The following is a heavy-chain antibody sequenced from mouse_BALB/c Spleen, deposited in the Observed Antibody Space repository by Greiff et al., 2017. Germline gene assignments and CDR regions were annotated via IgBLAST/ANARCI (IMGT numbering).Heavy chain of an antibody. CDR1: GFTFSSFG. CDR2: ISSGSSTI. J-gene: IGHJ2*01. V-gene: IGHV5-17*02. CDR3: ARGKAGNFDY. Sequence: EVQLVESGGGLVQPGGSRKLSCAASGFTFSSFGMHWVRQAPEKGLEWVAYISSGSSTIYYADTVKGRFTISRDNPKNTLFLQMTSLRSEDTAMYYCARGKAGNFDYWGQGTTLTVSS.